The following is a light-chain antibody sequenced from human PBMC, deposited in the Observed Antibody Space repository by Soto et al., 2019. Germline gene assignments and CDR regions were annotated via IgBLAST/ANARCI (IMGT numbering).Light chain of an antibody. Sequence: QSALTQPPSASGSPGQSVTISCTGTSSDVGGYNYVSWYQQHPGKAPKLMIYEVSKRPSGVPDRFSGSKSGNTASLTVSGLQAEEEADYYCCSSAASNTSVFGGGTKLTVL. CDR2: EVS. CDR1: SSDVGGYNY. CDR3: CSSAASNTSV. J-gene: IGLJ3*02. V-gene: IGLV2-8*01.